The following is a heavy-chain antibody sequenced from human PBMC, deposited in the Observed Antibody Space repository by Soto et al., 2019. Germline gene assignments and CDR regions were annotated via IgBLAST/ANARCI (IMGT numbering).Heavy chain of an antibody. CDR2: IKQEENEK. CDR1: GFTFSSNW. J-gene: IGHJ4*02. CDR3: ARDLGYCRGGTWYSVLGY. D-gene: IGHD2-15*01. Sequence: GGSLRLSCAASGFTFSSNWMNWVRQAPGKGLEWVANIKQEENEKHYVDSVKGRFTISRDNAKNSLLLQMDSLRVEDTAVYYCARDLGYCRGGTWYSVLGYWGQGALVTVSS. V-gene: IGHV3-7*03.